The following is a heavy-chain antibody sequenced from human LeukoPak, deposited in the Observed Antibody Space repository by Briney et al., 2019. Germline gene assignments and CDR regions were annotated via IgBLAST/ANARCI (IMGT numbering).Heavy chain of an antibody. D-gene: IGHD1-26*01. CDR2: IYYSGST. CDR1: GGSISSYY. Sequence: SETLSLTCTVSGGSISSYYWSWIRQPPGKGLEWIGYIYYSGSTNYNPSLKSRVTISVDTSKNQFSLKLSSVTAADTAVYYCARDGVGATWDIWGQGTMVTVSS. J-gene: IGHJ3*02. CDR3: ARDGVGATWDI. V-gene: IGHV4-59*01.